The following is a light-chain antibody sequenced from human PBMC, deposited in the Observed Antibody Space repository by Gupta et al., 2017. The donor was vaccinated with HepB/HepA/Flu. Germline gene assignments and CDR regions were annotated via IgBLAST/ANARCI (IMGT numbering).Light chain of an antibody. V-gene: IGLV2-14*03. J-gene: IGLJ3*02. CDR2: DVS. CDR3: SSYTSSSTLV. Sequence: QSDLTQPASVSGSPAPSITISCTGTISDVGGYNYVSWYQQHPGKAPKLMIYDVSNRPSGVSNRFSGSKSGNTASLTISGLQAEDEADYYCSSYTSSSTLVFGGGTKLTVL. CDR1: ISDVGGYNY.